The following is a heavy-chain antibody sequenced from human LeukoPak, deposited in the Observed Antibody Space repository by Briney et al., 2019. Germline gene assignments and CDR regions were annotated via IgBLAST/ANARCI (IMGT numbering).Heavy chain of an antibody. D-gene: IGHD3-22*01. Sequence: PSETLSLTCTVSGGSISNYYWNWIRQPPGKGLEWIGYIYYSGTTNYNPSLKSRVSISVDTSKNQFSLKLISVTAADTAVYYCARDLDYYDSTWFDPWGQGTLVTVSS. CDR3: ARDLDYYDSTWFDP. J-gene: IGHJ5*02. CDR2: IYYSGTT. V-gene: IGHV4-59*12. CDR1: GGSISNYY.